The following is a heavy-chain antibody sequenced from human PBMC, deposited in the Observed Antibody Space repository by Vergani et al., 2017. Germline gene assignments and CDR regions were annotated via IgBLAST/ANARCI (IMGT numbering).Heavy chain of an antibody. Sequence: EVQLVESGGGLVKPGGSLRLSCAASGFTFSNGWMSWVRQAPGKGLEWVGRIKSKTDGGTTDYAAPVKGRFTISRYDSKNTLYLQMNSLKTEDTAVYYCTTGTEKVRGESRYYYYGMDVWGQGTTVTVSS. CDR3: TTGTEKVRGESRYYYYGMDV. V-gene: IGHV3-15*01. D-gene: IGHD3-10*01. CDR1: GFTFSNGW. CDR2: IKSKTDGGTT. J-gene: IGHJ6*02.